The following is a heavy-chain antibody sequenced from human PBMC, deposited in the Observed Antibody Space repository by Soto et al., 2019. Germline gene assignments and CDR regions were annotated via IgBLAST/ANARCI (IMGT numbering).Heavy chain of an antibody. CDR2: IYYIGST. J-gene: IGHJ5*02. Sequence: TLSLTCTVSGGSIGSGGYYWNWICQHPGKGLEWIGYIYYIGSTYYNPSLKSRVTISLDTSKNQFSLKLSSVTAADTAVYYCARSVFPWGQGTLVTVSS. CDR1: GGSIGSGGYY. V-gene: IGHV4-31*03. CDR3: ARSVFP.